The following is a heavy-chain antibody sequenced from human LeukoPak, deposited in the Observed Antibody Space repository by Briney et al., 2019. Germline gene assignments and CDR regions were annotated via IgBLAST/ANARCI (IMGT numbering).Heavy chain of an antibody. D-gene: IGHD1-14*01. CDR3: AAGEPYVY. CDR1: GFTFTTYG. J-gene: IGHJ4*02. Sequence: PGRSLRLSCAASGFTFTTYGMRWVRQAPGKGLEWVAIIWYDGSNKYYADSVKGRFTVSRDNSKNTLYLQMNSLRAEDTAVYYCAAGEPYVYWGQGTLVTVSS. V-gene: IGHV3-33*01. CDR2: IWYDGSNK.